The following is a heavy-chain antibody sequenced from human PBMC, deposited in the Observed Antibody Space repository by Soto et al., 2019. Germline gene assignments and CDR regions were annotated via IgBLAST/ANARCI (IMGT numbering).Heavy chain of an antibody. D-gene: IGHD6-13*01. CDR2: INPSVGTT. CDR1: EYTFSDYS. Sequence: QVQLVQSGAEVKKPGASVKLSCKASEYTFSDYSLHWVRQAPGQGLEWMGIINPSVGTTTSAQRFHDRVIMTRVTSTSTAYVEVSSLRSAYTAVYFWARELFSSIWYVRAFVVWGQGTMVTVSS. V-gene: IGHV1-46*03. CDR3: ARELFSSIWYVRAFVV. J-gene: IGHJ3*01.